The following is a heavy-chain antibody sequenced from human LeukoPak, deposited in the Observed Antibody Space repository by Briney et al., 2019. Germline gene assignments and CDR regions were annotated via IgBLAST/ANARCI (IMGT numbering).Heavy chain of an antibody. CDR2: VSSSSSYT. CDR3: ARRGSSSNHFDY. J-gene: IGHJ4*02. D-gene: IGHD6-6*01. Sequence: GGSLRLSCAASGFTFSDYYMSWIRLAPGKGLEWISYVSSSSSYTNYADSLKGRFTISRDNAKNSLYLQMNSLRAEDTAVYYCARRGSSSNHFDYWGQGTLVTVSS. V-gene: IGHV3-11*06. CDR1: GFTFSDYY.